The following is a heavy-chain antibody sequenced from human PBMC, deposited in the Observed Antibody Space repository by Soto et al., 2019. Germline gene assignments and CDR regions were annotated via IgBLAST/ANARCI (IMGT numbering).Heavy chain of an antibody. J-gene: IGHJ4*02. CDR3: AKHIVVVPAMLGIDY. CDR2: INAGNGNT. V-gene: IGHV1-3*01. Sequence: ASVKVSWKASGYTFTSYAMHWVRQAPGQRLERMGWINAGNGNTKYSQKFQGRVTITRDTSASTAYMELSSLRSEDTAVYFCAKHIVVVPAMLGIDYWGKGLLVTVSS. D-gene: IGHD2-2*01. CDR1: GYTFTSYA.